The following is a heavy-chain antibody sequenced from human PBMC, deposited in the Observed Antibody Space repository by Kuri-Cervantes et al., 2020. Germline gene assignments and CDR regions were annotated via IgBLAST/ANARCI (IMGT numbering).Heavy chain of an antibody. J-gene: IGHJ6*02. Sequence: SVKVSCKASGGTFSSYAISWVRQAPGQGLEWMGGIIPIFGTANYAQKFQGRVTITADGSTSTAYMELSSLRSEDTAVYYCATSQRLLPDAILTGYSGGKIPNYYYYGMDVWGQGTTVTVSS. CDR1: GGTFSSYA. CDR2: IIPIFGTA. V-gene: IGHV1-69*13. CDR3: ATSQRLLPDAILTGYSGGKIPNYYYYGMDV. D-gene: IGHD3-9*01.